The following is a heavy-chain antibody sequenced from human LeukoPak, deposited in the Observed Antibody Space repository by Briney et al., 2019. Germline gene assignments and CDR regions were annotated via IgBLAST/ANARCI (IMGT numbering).Heavy chain of an antibody. V-gene: IGHV1-69*13. Sequence: GASVKVSCKASGGTFSSYAISWVRQAPGQGLEWMGGIIPIFGTANYAQKFQGRVTITADESTSTAYMELSSLRSEDTAVYYCARDTSQDDILTGFSINPNWFDPWGQGTLVTVSS. J-gene: IGHJ5*02. CDR3: ARDTSQDDILTGFSINPNWFDP. CDR2: IIPIFGTA. CDR1: GGTFSSYA. D-gene: IGHD3-9*01.